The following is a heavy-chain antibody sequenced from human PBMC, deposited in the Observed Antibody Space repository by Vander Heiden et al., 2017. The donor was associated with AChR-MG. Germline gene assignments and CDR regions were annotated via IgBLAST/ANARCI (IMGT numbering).Heavy chain of an antibody. CDR3: ARDRRGLRTENAFDI. J-gene: IGHJ3*02. CDR1: GFTFSSYA. V-gene: IGHV3-23*01. CDR2: ISGSGGTT. Sequence: EVQLLESGGGLVQPGGSLRLSCAASGFTFSSYAMTWVRHAPGKGLEWVSTISGSGGTTYYADSVKGRFTISRDNSKNTLYLQMNSLRAEDTAVYYCARDRRGLRTENAFDIWGQGTMVTVSS. D-gene: IGHD3-3*01.